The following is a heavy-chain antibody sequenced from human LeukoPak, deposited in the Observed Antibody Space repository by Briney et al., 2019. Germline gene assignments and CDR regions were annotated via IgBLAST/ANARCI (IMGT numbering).Heavy chain of an antibody. D-gene: IGHD3-10*01. J-gene: IGHJ4*02. CDR3: AGDRWFGDFDY. V-gene: IGHV4-59*01. Sequence: MSSETLSLTCTVSGGSISSYYWSWIRQPPGKGLEWIGYIYYSGSTNYNPSLKSRVTISVDTSKNQFSLKLSSVTAADTAVYYCAGDRWFGDFDYWGQGTLVTVSS. CDR2: IYYSGST. CDR1: GGSISSYY.